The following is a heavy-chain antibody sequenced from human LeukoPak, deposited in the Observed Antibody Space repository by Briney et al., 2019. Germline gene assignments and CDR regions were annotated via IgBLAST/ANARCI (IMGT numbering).Heavy chain of an antibody. J-gene: IGHJ4*02. CDR3: AKAYSSGWYVDYFDY. CDR2: ISGNGGST. D-gene: IGHD6-19*01. CDR1: GFTFSSYA. Sequence: PGGSLRLSCAASGFTFSSYAMSWVRQAPGKGLEWVSTISGNGGSTYYADSVKGRFTISRDNSKNTLYLQMNSLRAEDTAVYYCAKAYSSGWYVDYFDYWGQGTLVTVSS. V-gene: IGHV3-23*01.